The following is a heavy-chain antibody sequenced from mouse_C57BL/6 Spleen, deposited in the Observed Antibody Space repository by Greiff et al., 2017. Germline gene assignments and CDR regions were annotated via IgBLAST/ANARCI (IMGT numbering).Heavy chain of an antibody. CDR1: GYTFTSYW. Sequence: QVQLQQPGAELVKPGASVKMSCKASGYTFTSYWITWVKQRPGHGLEWIGDIYPGSGSTNYNEKFKSKATLTVDTSSSTAYMQLSSLTSEDSAVYYCATFYYDYPWFAYWGQGTLVTVSA. D-gene: IGHD2-4*01. J-gene: IGHJ3*01. V-gene: IGHV1-55*01. CDR2: IYPGSGST. CDR3: ATFYYDYPWFAY.